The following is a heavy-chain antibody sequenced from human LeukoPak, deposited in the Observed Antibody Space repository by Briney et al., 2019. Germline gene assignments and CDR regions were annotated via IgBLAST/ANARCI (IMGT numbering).Heavy chain of an antibody. Sequence: GGSLRPSCAASGFTFSTYWMTWVRQAPGKGLEWVANIKHDGSVRYFMDSVKGRFTISRDNAKNSLSLQMSSLRAEDTALYYCARESDSSGYFDFWGQGTLVTVSS. D-gene: IGHD3-22*01. CDR3: ARESDSSGYFDF. CDR1: GFTFSTYW. J-gene: IGHJ4*02. CDR2: IKHDGSVR. V-gene: IGHV3-7*03.